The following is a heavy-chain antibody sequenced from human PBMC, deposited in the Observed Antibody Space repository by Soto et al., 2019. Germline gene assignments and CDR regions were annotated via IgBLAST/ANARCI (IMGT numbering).Heavy chain of an antibody. V-gene: IGHV4-59*12. D-gene: IGHD2-2*01. CDR2: IYYSGST. Sequence: SETLSLTCAVSGDSFTSYYWSYIRQPPGKGLEWIGYIYYSGSTYYNPSLKSRVTISVDTSKNQFSLKLSSVTAADTAVYYCARDGSSTGFDYWGQGTLVTVSS. CDR1: GDSFTSYY. J-gene: IGHJ4*02. CDR3: ARDGSSTGFDY.